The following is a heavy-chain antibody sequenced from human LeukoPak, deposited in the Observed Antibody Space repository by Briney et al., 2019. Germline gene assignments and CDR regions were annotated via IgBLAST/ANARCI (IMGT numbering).Heavy chain of an antibody. CDR1: GFTLSTCS. D-gene: IGHD6-13*01. Sequence: GGSLRLSCAASGFTLSTCSMNWVRQAPGKGLEWVAYISSGSGTIYYADSVKGRFTISRDNAKNSLYLQMNSLRAEDSAVYYCARVLYSSSWYEYFQHWGQGTLVTVSS. CDR2: ISSGSGTI. CDR3: ARVLYSSSWYEYFQH. J-gene: IGHJ1*01. V-gene: IGHV3-48*01.